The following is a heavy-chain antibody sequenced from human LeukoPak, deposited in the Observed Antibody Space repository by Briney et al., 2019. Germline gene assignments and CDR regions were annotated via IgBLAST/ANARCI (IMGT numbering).Heavy chain of an antibody. CDR3: PRGPREIDN. J-gene: IGHJ4*02. CDR1: GFTFSSYE. V-gene: IGHV3-48*03. Sequence: PGGSLRLSCAASGFTFSSYEMNWVRQAPGMGLEWVSPISGSGGNAYYADSVKGRFTISRDNAKNSLYLQMNSLRAEDTAVYYCPRGPREIDNWGQGTLVTVSS. D-gene: IGHD5-24*01. CDR2: ISGSGGNA.